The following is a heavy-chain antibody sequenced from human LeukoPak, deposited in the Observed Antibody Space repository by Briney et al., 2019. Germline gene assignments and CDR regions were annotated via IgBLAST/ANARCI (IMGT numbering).Heavy chain of an antibody. D-gene: IGHD3-10*01. V-gene: IGHV3-21*01. J-gene: IGHJ6*02. Sequence: GGSLRLSCAASGFTFSSYSMNWVRQAPGKGLEWVSSISSSSSYIYYADSVKGRFTISRDNAKNSLYLQMNSLRAEDTAVYYCARDRSFGVTLYGMDVWGQGTTVTVSS. CDR3: ARDRSFGVTLYGMDV. CDR2: ISSSSSYI. CDR1: GFTFSSYS.